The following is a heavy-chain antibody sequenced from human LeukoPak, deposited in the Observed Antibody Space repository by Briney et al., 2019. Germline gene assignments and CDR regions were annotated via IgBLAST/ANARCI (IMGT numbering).Heavy chain of an antibody. CDR3: ARDQPDYGRRGIDY. CDR1: GFTVSSNY. J-gene: IGHJ4*02. CDR2: IYSGGST. D-gene: IGHD4-17*01. V-gene: IGHV3-53*01. Sequence: RGSLCPSCAASGFTVSSNYMSWVRQAPGKGLEWVSVIYSGGSTYYADSVKGRFTISRDNSKNTLYLQMNSLRAEDTAVYYFARDQPDYGRRGIDYWGQGTLVTVSS.